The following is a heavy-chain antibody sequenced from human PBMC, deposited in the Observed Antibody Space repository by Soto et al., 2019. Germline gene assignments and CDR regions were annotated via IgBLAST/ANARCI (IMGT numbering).Heavy chain of an antibody. D-gene: IGHD6-19*01. CDR2: IYYSGST. CDR3: ASMRLSITVAARGNWFDP. V-gene: IGHV4-39*01. CDR1: GGSISSSSYY. J-gene: IGHJ5*02. Sequence: QLQLQESGPRLVKPSETLSLTCTVSGGSISSSSYYWGWIRQPPGKGLEWIGSIYYSGSTYYNPSLKSRVTRSVDTSKNQFSLTLSSVTAADTAVYYCASMRLSITVAARGNWFDPWGQGTLVTVSS.